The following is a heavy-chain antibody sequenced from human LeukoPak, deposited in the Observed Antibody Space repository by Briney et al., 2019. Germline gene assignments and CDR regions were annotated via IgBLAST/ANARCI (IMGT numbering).Heavy chain of an antibody. CDR2: ISSSSSYI. CDR3: ARDPLSGVGWFDP. Sequence: GGSLRLSCAASGFTLSSYSMNWVRQAPGKGLEWVPSISSSSSYIYYADSVKGRFTISRDNAKNSLYLQMNSLRAEDTAVYYCARDPLSGVGWFDPWGQGTLVTVSS. CDR1: GFTLSSYS. D-gene: IGHD3-9*01. J-gene: IGHJ5*02. V-gene: IGHV3-21*01.